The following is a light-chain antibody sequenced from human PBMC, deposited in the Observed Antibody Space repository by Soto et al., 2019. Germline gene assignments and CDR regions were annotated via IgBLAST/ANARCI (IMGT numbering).Light chain of an antibody. CDR3: QSYDSSLGVV. CDR1: SSNIGAGYD. Sequence: QPVLTQPPSVSGAPGQRVTISCTGSSSNIGAGYDVHWYQQLPGTAPKLLIYGNNNRPSGVPDRFSGSKSGTSASLAITGLQAEDEADYFCQSYDSSLGVVFGGGTKLTVL. CDR2: GNN. J-gene: IGLJ2*01. V-gene: IGLV1-40*01.